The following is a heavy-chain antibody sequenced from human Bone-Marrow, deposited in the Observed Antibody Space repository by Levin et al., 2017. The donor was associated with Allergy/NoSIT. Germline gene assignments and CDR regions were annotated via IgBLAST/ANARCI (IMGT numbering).Heavy chain of an antibody. CDR3: AKSYYAWSIAARDFDY. CDR1: GFTFSSYA. D-gene: IGHD6-6*01. V-gene: IGHV3-23*01. Sequence: QTGGSLRLSCAASGFTFSSYAMSWVRQAPGKGLEWVSAISGSGGSTYYADSVKGRFTISRDNSKNTLYLQMNSLRAEDTAVYYCAKSYYAWSIAARDFDYWGQGTLVTVSS. J-gene: IGHJ4*02. CDR2: ISGSGGST.